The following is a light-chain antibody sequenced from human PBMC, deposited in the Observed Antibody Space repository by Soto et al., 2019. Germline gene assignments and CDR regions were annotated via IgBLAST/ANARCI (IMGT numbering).Light chain of an antibody. Sequence: QSVLTQPPSASGTPGQRVTISCSGSSSNIGSNTVNWYQQLPGTAPKLLIYSNNQRPSGVPDRFSGSKSGTSASLAISGLQSEDEADYYCAACDDSLNVWVFGGGTKVTVL. J-gene: IGLJ3*02. CDR2: SNN. V-gene: IGLV1-44*01. CDR3: AACDDSLNVWV. CDR1: SSNIGSNT.